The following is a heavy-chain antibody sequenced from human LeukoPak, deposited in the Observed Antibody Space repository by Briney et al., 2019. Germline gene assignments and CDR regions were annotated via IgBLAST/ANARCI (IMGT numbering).Heavy chain of an antibody. J-gene: IGHJ6*03. CDR2: IYYSGST. CDR3: ARLGVGYNFGYPYYYYMDV. V-gene: IGHV4-39*01. Sequence: SETLSLTCTVSGVSISSSSNYWGWIRQPPGKGLEWIGHIYYSGSTYYNSSLKSRVTISVDTSKNQSSQELRSVTAADTAVYYCARLGVGYNFGYPYYYYMDVWGKGTTVTVSS. D-gene: IGHD5-18*01. CDR1: GVSISSSSNY.